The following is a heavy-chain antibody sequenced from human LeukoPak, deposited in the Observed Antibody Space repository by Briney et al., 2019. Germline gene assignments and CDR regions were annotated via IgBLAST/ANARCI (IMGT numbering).Heavy chain of an antibody. Sequence: GGSLRLSCAASGFTFSSYGMHWVRQAPGKGLEWVAFIRYDGSNKYYADSVKGRFTISRDNSKNTLYLQMNSLRAEDTAVYYCAKDSFQYSSSSRRSADYWGQGTLVTVSS. CDR1: GFTFSSYG. D-gene: IGHD6-13*01. CDR3: AKDSFQYSSSSRRSADY. CDR2: IRYDGSNK. V-gene: IGHV3-30*02. J-gene: IGHJ4*02.